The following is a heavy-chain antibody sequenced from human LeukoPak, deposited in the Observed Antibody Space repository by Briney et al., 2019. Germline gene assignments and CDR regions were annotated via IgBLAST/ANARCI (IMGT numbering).Heavy chain of an antibody. CDR2: ISGSGGST. CDR1: GFTFSSYG. CDR3: AKAGQRITMIVVVIKGWNFDHYFDY. D-gene: IGHD3-22*01. V-gene: IGHV3-23*01. J-gene: IGHJ4*02. Sequence: GGSLRLSCAASGFTFSSYGMSWVRQAPGKGLEWVSAISGSGGSTYYADSVKGRFTISRDNSKNTLYLQMNSLRAEDTAVYYCAKAGQRITMIVVVIKGWNFDHYFDYWGQGTLVTVSS.